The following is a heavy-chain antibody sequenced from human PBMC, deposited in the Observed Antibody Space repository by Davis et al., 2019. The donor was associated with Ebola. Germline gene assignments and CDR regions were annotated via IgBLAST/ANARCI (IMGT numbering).Heavy chain of an antibody. CDR2: IWYDGSNN. CDR1: GFTSA. CDR3: ARDPWARFWSGYYTGWFDP. J-gene: IGHJ5*02. Sequence: GESLKISCAASGFTSAMHWVRQATGKGLEWVAVIWYDGSNNYYADSVKGRFTISRDNSKNTLYLHMNSLRAEDTAVYYCARDPWARFWSGYYTGWFDPWGQGTLVTVSS. V-gene: IGHV3-33*01. D-gene: IGHD3-3*01.